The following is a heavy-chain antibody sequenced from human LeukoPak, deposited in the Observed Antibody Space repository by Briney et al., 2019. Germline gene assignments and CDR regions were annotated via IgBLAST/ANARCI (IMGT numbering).Heavy chain of an antibody. V-gene: IGHV4-39*07. Sequence: SETLSLTCTVSGGSISSSSYYWGWIRQPPGKGLEWIGSIYYSGSTNYNPSLKSRVTISVDTSKNQFSLKLSSVTAADTAVYYCARVRGVRGYWGQGTLVTVSS. CDR3: ARVRGVRGY. J-gene: IGHJ4*02. CDR2: IYYSGST. CDR1: GGSISSSSYY. D-gene: IGHD3-10*01.